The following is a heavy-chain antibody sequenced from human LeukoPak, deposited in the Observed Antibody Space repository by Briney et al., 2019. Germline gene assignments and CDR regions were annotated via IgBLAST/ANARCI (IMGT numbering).Heavy chain of an antibody. CDR2: MNPNSGNT. CDR1: GYTFTSYD. V-gene: IGHV1-8*01. Sequence: ASVKVSCKASGYTFTSYDINWVRQATGQGLEWMGWMNPNSGNTGYAQKFQGRVTMTRNTSISTAYMELSSLRSEDTAVYYCARPRNYYDFWSGYYYYYGMDVWGQGTTVTVSS. J-gene: IGHJ6*02. CDR3: ARPRNYYDFWSGYYYYYGMDV. D-gene: IGHD3-3*01.